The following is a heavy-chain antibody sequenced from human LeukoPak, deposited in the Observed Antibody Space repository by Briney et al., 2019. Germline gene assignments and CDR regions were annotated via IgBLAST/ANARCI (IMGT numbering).Heavy chain of an antibody. CDR1: GFTFSSYA. CDR3: AKGYYDILTGRAYFDY. D-gene: IGHD3-9*01. V-gene: IGHV3-9*03. J-gene: IGHJ4*02. CDR2: ISWNSGSI. Sequence: GGSLRLSCAASGFTFSSYAMHWVRQAPGKGLEWVSGISWNSGSIGYADSVKGRFTISRDNAKNSLYLQMNSLRAEDMALYYCAKGYYDILTGRAYFDYWGQGTLVTVSS.